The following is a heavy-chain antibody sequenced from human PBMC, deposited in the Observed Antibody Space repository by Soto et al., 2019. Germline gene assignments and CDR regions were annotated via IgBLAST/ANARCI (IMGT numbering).Heavy chain of an antibody. V-gene: IGHV3-30*18. J-gene: IGHJ4*02. Sequence: GGSLRLSCAASGFTFSSYGMHWVRQAPGKGLEWVAVISYDGSNKCYADSVKGRFTISRDNSKNTLYLQMNSLRAEDTAVYYCAKETHGSPFDYWGQGTLVTVSS. CDR2: ISYDGSNK. CDR3: AKETHGSPFDY. CDR1: GFTFSSYG. D-gene: IGHD3-10*01.